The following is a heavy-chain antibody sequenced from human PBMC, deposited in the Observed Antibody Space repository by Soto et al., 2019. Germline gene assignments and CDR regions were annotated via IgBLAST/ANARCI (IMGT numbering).Heavy chain of an antibody. D-gene: IGHD6-19*01. CDR3: ASVLVGTGRSSCWPSFFGC. Sequence: EVQLLESGGGLVQPGGSLRLSCAASGFTFNNYVMSWVRQAPGEGLEWVSAISGSGGTTYYAESVKGRFTISRDKSKSKLYLQMSSMRAEDAAVYLCASVLVGTGRSSCWPSFFGCWGQGGLVTVSS. J-gene: IGHJ4*02. CDR2: ISGSGGTT. V-gene: IGHV3-23*01. CDR1: GFTFNNYV.